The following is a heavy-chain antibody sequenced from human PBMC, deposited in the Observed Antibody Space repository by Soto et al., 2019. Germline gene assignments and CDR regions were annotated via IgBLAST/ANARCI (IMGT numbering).Heavy chain of an antibody. V-gene: IGHV4-39*02. CDR3: ARVHSSGGLDS. J-gene: IGHJ5*01. Sequence: SETRPLTCTVSGGSISSTSYYWGWIRQPPGKGLEWIGSFSYRGNTYYNPSLKSRVTISVDTSKDHFSLNLSSVTAADTAVYYCARVHSSGGLDSWGQGIQVT. D-gene: IGHD2-15*01. CDR2: FSYRGNT. CDR1: GGSISSTSYY.